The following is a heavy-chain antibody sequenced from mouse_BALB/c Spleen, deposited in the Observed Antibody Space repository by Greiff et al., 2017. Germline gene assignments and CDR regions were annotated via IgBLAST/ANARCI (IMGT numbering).Heavy chain of an antibody. V-gene: IGHV5-4*02. Sequence: EVKLQESGGGLVKPGGSLKLSCAASGFTFSDYYMYWVRQTPEKRLEWVATISDGGSYTYYPDSVKGRFTISRDNAKNNLYLQMSSLKSEDTAMYYCARGDYDRVDYYAMDYWGQGTSVTVSS. CDR1: GFTFSDYY. J-gene: IGHJ4*01. CDR2: ISDGGSYT. D-gene: IGHD2-4*01. CDR3: ARGDYDRVDYYAMDY.